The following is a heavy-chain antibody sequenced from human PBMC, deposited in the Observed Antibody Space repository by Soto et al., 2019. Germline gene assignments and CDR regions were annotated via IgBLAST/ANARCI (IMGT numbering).Heavy chain of an antibody. V-gene: IGHV1-3*01. Sequence: QVQLVQSGAEVKKPGASVKVSCKASGYTFTSYAMHWVRQAPGQRLEWMGWINAGNGNTKYSQKFQGRVTITRDTSASTAYMERSSLRSEDTSVYYCATAQPGSGLFDYWGQGTLVTVSS. D-gene: IGHD3-10*01. CDR3: ATAQPGSGLFDY. CDR2: INAGNGNT. CDR1: GYTFTSYA. J-gene: IGHJ4*02.